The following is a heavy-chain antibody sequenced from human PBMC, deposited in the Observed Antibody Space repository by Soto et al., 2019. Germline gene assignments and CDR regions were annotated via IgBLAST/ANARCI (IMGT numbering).Heavy chain of an antibody. V-gene: IGHV1-46*01. CDR2: INPSGGRT. J-gene: IGHJ4*02. Sequence: VQLVQSGAEVKEPGASVKVSCKASGYILSSYNMHWVRQAPGQGLEWMGMINPSGGRTSYAQKFHDRVTMTRDTSTNTVYMELSSLRSDDTAVYYCARTYCAADCPRRDFDYWGQGTLVTVSS. CDR3: ARTYCAADCPRRDFDY. CDR1: GYILSSYN. D-gene: IGHD2-21*02.